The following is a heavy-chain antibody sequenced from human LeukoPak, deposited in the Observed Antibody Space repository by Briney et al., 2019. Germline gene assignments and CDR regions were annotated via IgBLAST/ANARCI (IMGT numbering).Heavy chain of an antibody. D-gene: IGHD3-3*01. J-gene: IGHJ4*02. V-gene: IGHV4-59*01. CDR1: GGSISSYY. Sequence: SETLSLTCTVSGGSISSYYWSWIRQPPGKGLEWIGYIYYSGSTNYNPSLKSRVTISVDTSKNQFSLKLSSVTAADRAVYYCAREAGSGYWDYLGQGTLVTVSS. CDR3: AREAGSGYWDY. CDR2: IYYSGST.